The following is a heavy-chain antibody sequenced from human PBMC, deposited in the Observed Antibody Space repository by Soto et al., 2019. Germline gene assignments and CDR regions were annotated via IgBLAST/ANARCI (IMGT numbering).Heavy chain of an antibody. CDR2: IYYSGST. D-gene: IGHD2-21*02. CDR3: ARRKDLDCGGDCYSHYFDY. V-gene: IGHV4-39*01. Sequence: QLQLQESGPGLVKPSETLSLTCTVSGGSISSSSYYWGWIRQPPGKGLEWIGSIYYSGSTYYNPSLKSRVTISVDTSKNQFSLKLSSVTAADTAVYYCARRKDLDCGGDCYSHYFDYWGQGTLVTVSS. J-gene: IGHJ4*02. CDR1: GGSISSSSYY.